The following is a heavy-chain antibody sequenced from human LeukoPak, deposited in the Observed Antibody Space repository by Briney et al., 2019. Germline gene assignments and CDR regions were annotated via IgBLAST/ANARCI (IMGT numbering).Heavy chain of an antibody. J-gene: IGHJ4*02. CDR1: GFTFDDYV. Sequence: PGGSLRLSCAASGFTFDDYVMTWVRQVPGKGLEWVSGINWNGGSTGFADSLKGRFTISRDNAKNSLYLQMNSLRAEDTAVYYCAKDQDGGSGWYTADFDYWGQGTLVTVSS. CDR2: INWNGGST. V-gene: IGHV3-20*04. D-gene: IGHD6-19*01. CDR3: AKDQDGGSGWYTADFDY.